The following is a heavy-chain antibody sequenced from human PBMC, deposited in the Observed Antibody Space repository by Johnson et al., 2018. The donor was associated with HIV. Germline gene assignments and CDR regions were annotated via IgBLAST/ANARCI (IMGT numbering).Heavy chain of an antibody. CDR1: GFTFSSYG. Sequence: QVQLVESGGGVVQPGGSLRLSCAASGFTFSSYGMHWVRQAPGKGLEWVAFIRYDGSNKYYADSVKGRFTISRDNSKNTLYLQMNSLRAEDTAVYYCTVAGNGGAFDIWGQGTLVTVSS. J-gene: IGHJ3*02. CDR2: IRYDGSNK. V-gene: IGHV3-30*02. D-gene: IGHD6-19*01. CDR3: TVAGNGGAFDI.